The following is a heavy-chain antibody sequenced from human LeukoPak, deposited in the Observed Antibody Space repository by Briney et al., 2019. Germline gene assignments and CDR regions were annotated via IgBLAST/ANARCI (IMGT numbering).Heavy chain of an antibody. J-gene: IGHJ4*02. CDR1: GFIFNEYT. CDR3: ARERERLTDY. CDR2: ITWDGGAT. Sequence: GGSLRLFCVASGFIFNEYTMHWVRQAPGKGLEWVSLITWDGGATFYADSVKGRFTISRDNRKNSLHLQMSSLTPDDSALYYCARERERLTDYWGQGTLVTVSS. V-gene: IGHV3-43*01. D-gene: IGHD1-26*01.